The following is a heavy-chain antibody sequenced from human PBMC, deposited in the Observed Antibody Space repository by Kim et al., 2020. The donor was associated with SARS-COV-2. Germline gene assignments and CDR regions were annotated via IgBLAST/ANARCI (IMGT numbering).Heavy chain of an antibody. CDR3: ARQHRGDWFDP. D-gene: IGHD3-10*01. J-gene: IGHJ5*02. Sequence: TNYNPSIKSRVTISVDTSKNQFSLKLSSVTAADTAVYYCARQHRGDWFDPWGQGTLVTVSS. V-gene: IGHV4-39*01. CDR2: T.